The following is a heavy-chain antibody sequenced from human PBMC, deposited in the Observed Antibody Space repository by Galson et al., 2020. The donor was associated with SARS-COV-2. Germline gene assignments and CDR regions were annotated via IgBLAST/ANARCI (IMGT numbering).Heavy chain of an antibody. CDR1: GYTFTRYY. V-gene: IGHV1-2*02. CDR3: ARDLGAHHYGSGSYYFDY. Sequence: ASVKVSCKASGYTFTRYYIHWVRQAPGQGPEWMGWNNPDSSGTNFAQKFEGRVTMTRDTSISTAYMELTNLRNDDTAMYYCARDLGAHHYGSGSYYFDYWGQGTLVTVSS. J-gene: IGHJ4*02. CDR2: NNPDSSGT. D-gene: IGHD3-10*01.